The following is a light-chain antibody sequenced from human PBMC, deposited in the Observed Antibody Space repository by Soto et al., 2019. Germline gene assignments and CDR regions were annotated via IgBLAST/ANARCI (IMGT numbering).Light chain of an antibody. Sequence: EIVLTQSPGTLSLSPGERATLSCRASQSVSSSYLAWYQQKHGQAPRLLIYGASSRATGIPDRFSGSGSGTDFTLTISRREPEDFAVYYCQQYSSSPWTFGQGTKVEIK. J-gene: IGKJ1*01. CDR2: GAS. CDR3: QQYSSSPWT. V-gene: IGKV3-20*01. CDR1: QSVSSSY.